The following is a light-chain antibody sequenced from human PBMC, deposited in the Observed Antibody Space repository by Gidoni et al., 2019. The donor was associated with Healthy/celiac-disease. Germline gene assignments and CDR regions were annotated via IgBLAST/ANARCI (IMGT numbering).Light chain of an antibody. CDR3: QQRSNWIT. CDR1: QSVSSY. Sequence: EIVLTQSPATLSLSPGERATLSCRASQSVSSYLAWYQRKPGQAPRLLSYDASNRATGIPARFSGSGSGTDFTLTISSLEPEDFAVYYCQQRSNWITFGQGTRLEIK. CDR2: DAS. V-gene: IGKV3-11*01. J-gene: IGKJ5*01.